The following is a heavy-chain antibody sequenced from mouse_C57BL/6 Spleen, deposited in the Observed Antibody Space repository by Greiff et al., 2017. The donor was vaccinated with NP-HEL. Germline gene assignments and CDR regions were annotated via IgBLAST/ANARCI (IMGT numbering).Heavy chain of an antibody. CDR2: SRNKANDYTT. CDR1: GFTFSDFY. J-gene: IGHJ4*01. CDR3: ARDDPLYYAMDY. Sequence: EVMLVESGGGLVQSGRSLRLSCATSGFTFSDFYMEWVRQAPGKGLEWIAASRNKANDYTTEYSASVKGRFIVSRDTSQSILYLQMNALRAEDTAIYYCARDDPLYYAMDYWGQGTSVTVSS. V-gene: IGHV7-1*01.